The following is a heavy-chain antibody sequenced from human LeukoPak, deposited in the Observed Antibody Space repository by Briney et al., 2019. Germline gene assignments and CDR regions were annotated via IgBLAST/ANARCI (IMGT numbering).Heavy chain of an antibody. CDR2: IYSDGTI. D-gene: IGHD3-16*01. V-gene: IGHV3-66*01. J-gene: IGHJ4*02. CDR3: AREVGGGASGQ. CDR1: GFTVSSNY. Sequence: GGSLRLSCAASGFTVSSNYMSWVRQVPGKGLEWVSVIYSDGTISYADSVKDRFTISRDNSENRLYLQMNSLRVEDTAVYYCAREVGGGASGQWGQGTLVTVSS.